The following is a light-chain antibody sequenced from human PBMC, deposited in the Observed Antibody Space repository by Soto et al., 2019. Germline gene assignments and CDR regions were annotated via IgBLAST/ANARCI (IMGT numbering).Light chain of an antibody. CDR3: QQYNIWPPLT. CDR1: QSVSSN. V-gene: IGKV3-15*01. CDR2: GAS. J-gene: IGKJ4*01. Sequence: EIVMTQSPATLSVSPGERATLSCRASQSVSSNLAWYQQKPGQAPRLLMYGASTRATGIPARFSGSGSGTDFTLTISSLQSEDFALYYCQQYNIWPPLTFGGGTKVEIK.